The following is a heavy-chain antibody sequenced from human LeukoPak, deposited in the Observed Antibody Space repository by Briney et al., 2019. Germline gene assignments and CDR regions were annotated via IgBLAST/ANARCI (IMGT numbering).Heavy chain of an antibody. CDR3: AKAPYILPEYHSGSYSYFDY. J-gene: IGHJ4*02. D-gene: IGHD1-26*01. CDR1: GFTFSSYA. CDR2: ISGSGGST. V-gene: IGHV3-23*01. Sequence: GSLRLSCAASGFTFSSYAMSWVRQAPGKGLEWVSAISGSGGSTYYADSVKGRFTISRDNSKNTLYLQMNSLRAEDTAVYYCAKAPYILPEYHSGSYSYFDYWGQGTLVTVSS.